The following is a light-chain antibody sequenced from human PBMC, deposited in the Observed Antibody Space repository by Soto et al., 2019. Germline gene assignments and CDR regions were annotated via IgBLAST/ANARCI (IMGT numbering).Light chain of an antibody. CDR3: QQSYSKWT. CDR2: AAS. J-gene: IGKJ1*01. CDR1: ESVSSY. V-gene: IGKV1-39*01. Sequence: DIQMTQSPSSLSAAVGDRVTITCRAKESVSSYVNWYQQKPGKAPKLLIYAASSLQSGVPARFSGSGSVTDFTLPISGLQPEDFATYYCQQSYSKWTFGQGTKVEIK.